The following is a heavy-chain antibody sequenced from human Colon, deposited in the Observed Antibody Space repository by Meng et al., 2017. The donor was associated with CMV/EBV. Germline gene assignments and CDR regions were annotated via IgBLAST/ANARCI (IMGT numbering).Heavy chain of an antibody. V-gene: IGHV3-33*08. Sequence: GESLKISCAASGFTFSSYAMSWVRQAPGKGLEWVAVIWYDGSNKKYADFVKGRFTISRDNAKNSLYLQMNSLRAEDTAVYYCARDRSSIVVSYWFDPWGQGTLVTVSS. CDR1: GFTFSSYA. J-gene: IGHJ5*02. CDR3: ARDRSSIVVSYWFDP. D-gene: IGHD1-26*01. CDR2: IWYDGSNK.